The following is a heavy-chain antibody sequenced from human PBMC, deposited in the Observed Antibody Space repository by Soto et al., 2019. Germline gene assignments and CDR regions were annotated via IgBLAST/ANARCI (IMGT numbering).Heavy chain of an antibody. CDR3: VKLPDY. CDR1: GFSFSTYD. CDR2: ISPNGAAT. Sequence: GGSLRLSCSASGFSFSTYDVHWVRQAPAKGLEFVAGISPNGAATYYADSVKGRSTISRDNSKNTLYLQMSSLTPDDTAVYYCVKLPDYWGLGTLVTVSS. J-gene: IGHJ4*02. V-gene: IGHV3-64D*06.